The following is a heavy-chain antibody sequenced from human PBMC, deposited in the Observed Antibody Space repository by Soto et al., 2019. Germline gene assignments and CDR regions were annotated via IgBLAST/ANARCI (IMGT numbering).Heavy chain of an antibody. D-gene: IGHD3-22*01. CDR1: AFSFTNAW. V-gene: IGHV3-15*01. Sequence: SLRLSCAASAFSFTNAWMTWVRQAPGKGLEWLGRIKSKTDGGTTDYAAPVKGRFTISRDDSKNTLYLQMNSLKTEDTAVYYCTTDPTYYYDSSGYYQPGYYYYGMDVWGQGTTVTVS. J-gene: IGHJ6*02. CDR3: TTDPTYYYDSSGYYQPGYYYYGMDV. CDR2: IKSKTDGGTT.